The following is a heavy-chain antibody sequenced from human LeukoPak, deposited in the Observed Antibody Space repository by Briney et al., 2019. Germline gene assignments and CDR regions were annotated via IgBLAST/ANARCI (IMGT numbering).Heavy chain of an antibody. CDR3: ARDRGSSSWQPLDY. J-gene: IGHJ4*02. V-gene: IGHV4-4*07. Sequence: SETLSLTCTVSGGSISSYYWSWIRQPAGKGLEWIGRIYTSGSTNYNPSLKSRVTMSVDTSKNQFSLKLSSVTAADTAVYYRARDRGSSSWQPLDYWGQGTLVTVSS. CDR2: IYTSGST. CDR1: GGSISSYY. D-gene: IGHD6-13*01.